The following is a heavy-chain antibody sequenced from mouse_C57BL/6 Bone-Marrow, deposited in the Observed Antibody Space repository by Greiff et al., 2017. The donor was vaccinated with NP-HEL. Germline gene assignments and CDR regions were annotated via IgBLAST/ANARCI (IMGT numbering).Heavy chain of an antibody. J-gene: IGHJ4*01. CDR1: GFTFSSYA. Sequence: EVQVVESGGGLVKPGGSLKLSCAASGFTFSSYAMSWVRQTPEKRLEWVATISDGGSYTYYPDNVKGRFTISRDNAKNNLYLQMSHLKSEDTAMYYCASYDYDVGGTMDYWGQGTSVTVSS. D-gene: IGHD2-4*01. CDR3: ASYDYDVGGTMDY. CDR2: ISDGGSYT. V-gene: IGHV5-4*01.